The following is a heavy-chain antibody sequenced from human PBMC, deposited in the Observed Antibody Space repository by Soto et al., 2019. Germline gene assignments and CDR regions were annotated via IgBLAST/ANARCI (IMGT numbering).Heavy chain of an antibody. CDR3: TRHRATYGDYTYYYGMDV. CDR2: IRSKANSYAT. V-gene: IGHV3-73*01. CDR1: GFTFSGSA. D-gene: IGHD4-17*01. Sequence: GGSLRLSCAASGFTFSGSAMHWVRQASGKGLEWVGRIRSKANSYATAYAASVKGRFTISRDDSKNTAYLQMNSLKTEDTAVYYCTRHRATYGDYTYYYGMDVWRQGTTVTVSS. J-gene: IGHJ6*02.